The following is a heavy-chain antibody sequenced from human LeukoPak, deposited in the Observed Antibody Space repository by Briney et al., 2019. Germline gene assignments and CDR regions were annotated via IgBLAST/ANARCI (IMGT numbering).Heavy chain of an antibody. CDR3: ARGLIAAAGTAIRY. D-gene: IGHD6-13*01. CDR1: GYTFTSYD. V-gene: IGHV1-8*01. CDR2: MNPNSGNT. J-gene: IGHJ4*02. Sequence: ASVKVSCKASGYTFTSYDINWVRQATGQGLEWMGWMNPNSGNTGYAQKFQGRVTMTRNTSISTACMELSSLRSEDTAVYYCARGLIAAAGTAIRYWGQGTLVTVSS.